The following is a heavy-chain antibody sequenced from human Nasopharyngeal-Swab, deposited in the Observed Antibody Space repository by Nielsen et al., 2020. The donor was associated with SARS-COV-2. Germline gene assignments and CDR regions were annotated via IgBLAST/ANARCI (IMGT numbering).Heavy chain of an antibody. CDR2: IYYSGST. Sequence: SETLSLTCTVSGGSISGGAYYWSWIRQHPGKGLEWIGYIYYSGSTYYNPSLKSRVTMSVDTSKNQFSLKLSSVTAADTAVYYCARRDAHEYYYEGGFDYWGQGSLVTVSS. D-gene: IGHD3-22*01. J-gene: IGHJ4*02. CDR1: GGSISGGAYY. CDR3: ARRDAHEYYYEGGFDY. V-gene: IGHV4-31*03.